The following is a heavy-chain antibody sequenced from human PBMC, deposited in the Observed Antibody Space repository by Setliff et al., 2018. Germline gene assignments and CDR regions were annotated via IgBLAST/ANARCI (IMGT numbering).Heavy chain of an antibody. D-gene: IGHD3-10*01. CDR3: ARDVGGEGYFDS. CDR2: IYTSWST. CDR1: GDSISSRRSY. J-gene: IGHJ4*02. Sequence: PSETLSLTCTVSGDSISSRRSYWGWFRQPAGKGLEWIGQIYTSWSTNYNPSLKSRVTISLDTSKNQFSLKLSAVTAADTAVYYCARDVGGEGYFDSWGQGTLVTVSS. V-gene: IGHV4-61*09.